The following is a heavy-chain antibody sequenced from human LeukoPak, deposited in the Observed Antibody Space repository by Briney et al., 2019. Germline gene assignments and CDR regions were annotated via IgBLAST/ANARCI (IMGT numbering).Heavy chain of an antibody. J-gene: IGHJ3*02. CDR1: GGSISSYY. CDR2: IYYSGST. Sequence: PSETLSLTCTVSGGSISSYYWSWIRQPPGKGLECIGYIYYSGSTNYNPSLKSRVDISVDMSKNQFSLKLSSVTAADTAVYYCARPSRPGYVDSFDIWGQGTVVTVSS. D-gene: IGHD3-9*01. V-gene: IGHV4-59*01. CDR3: ARPSRPGYVDSFDI.